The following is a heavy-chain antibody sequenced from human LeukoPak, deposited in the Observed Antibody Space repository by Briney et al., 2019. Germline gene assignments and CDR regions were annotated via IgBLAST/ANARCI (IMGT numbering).Heavy chain of an antibody. V-gene: IGHV1-2*02. CDR1: GYTFNGHY. CDR2: INPNSGDT. J-gene: IGHJ4*02. CDR3: AREACGSGSYHFDY. D-gene: IGHD3-10*01. Sequence: GASVKVSCKASGYTFNGHYMHWVRQAPGQGLEWMGWINPNSGDTNYAQKFQGRVTMTRDTSISTFYTELSRLRSDDSAVYYCAREACGSGSYHFDYWGQGTLVTVSS.